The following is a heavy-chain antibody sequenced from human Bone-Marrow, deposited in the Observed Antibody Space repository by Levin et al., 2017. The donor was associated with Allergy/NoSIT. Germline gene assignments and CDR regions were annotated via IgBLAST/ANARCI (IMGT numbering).Heavy chain of an antibody. J-gene: IGHJ5*02. Sequence: SETLSLTCTVSGGSISSSSYYWGWIRQPPGKGLEWIGSIYYSGSTYYNPSLKSRVTISVDTSKNQFSLKLSSVTAADTAVYYCARVKGDDYSNLGNWFDPWGQGTLVTASS. V-gene: IGHV4-39*01. CDR3: ARVKGDDYSNLGNWFDP. CDR1: GGSISSSSYY. CDR2: IYYSGST. D-gene: IGHD4-11*01.